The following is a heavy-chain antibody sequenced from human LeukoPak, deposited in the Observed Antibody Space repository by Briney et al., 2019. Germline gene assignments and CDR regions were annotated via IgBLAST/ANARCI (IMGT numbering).Heavy chain of an antibody. Sequence: GESLKISCQGFGYSFTSYWIGWVRQMPGKGMEWMGVIYPGDLRVRYNPSFQGQVTISVDKSINTAYLQWVSLRASDSAMYYCACRDLTSTWSFPWGQGTLVAVSS. CDR2: IYPGDLRV. CDR1: GYSFTSYW. D-gene: IGHD6-13*01. CDR3: ACRDLTSTWSFP. J-gene: IGHJ5*02. V-gene: IGHV5-51*01.